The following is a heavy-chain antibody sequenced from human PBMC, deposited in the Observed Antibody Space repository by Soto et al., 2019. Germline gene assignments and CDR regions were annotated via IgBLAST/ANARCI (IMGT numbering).Heavy chain of an antibody. D-gene: IGHD1-1*01. CDR1: GFIFSNYG. J-gene: IGHJ6*02. Sequence: QVQLVESGGGVVQPGRSLRLSCAASGFIFSNYGIHWVRQAPGKGLEWVAVIWYDGNNKYYAEAVKGRFTISRDNSKNTLYLQMHSLRPEDTAVYYCARDRTTYHYGMDVWGQGTTVTVSS. V-gene: IGHV3-33*01. CDR3: ARDRTTYHYGMDV. CDR2: IWYDGNNK.